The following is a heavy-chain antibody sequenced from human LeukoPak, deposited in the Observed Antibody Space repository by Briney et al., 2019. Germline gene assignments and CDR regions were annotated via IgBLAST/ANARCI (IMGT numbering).Heavy chain of an antibody. CDR2: FGGSGGSI. J-gene: IGHJ4*02. V-gene: IGHV3-23*01. CDR3: AKSDCGGDCHLLDY. Sequence: GGSLRLSCAASGFTFSTYAMGWVRQAPGKGLEWVSHFGGSGGSIYYADSVKGRFTISRDNSKNALYLQMNSLRAEDTAVYYCAKSDCGGDCHLLDYWGQGTLVTVSS. CDR1: GFTFSTYA. D-gene: IGHD2-21*02.